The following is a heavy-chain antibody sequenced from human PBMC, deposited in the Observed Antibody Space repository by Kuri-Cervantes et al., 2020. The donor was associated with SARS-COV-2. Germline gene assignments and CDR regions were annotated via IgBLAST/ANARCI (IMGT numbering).Heavy chain of an antibody. CDR2: IYTSGST. Sequence: SETLSLTCTVSGGSISSGSYYWSWIRQPAGKGLEWIGYIYTSGSTNYNPSLKSRVTISVDTSKNQFSLKLSSVTAADTAVYYCARMYGSIAARPFDYWGQGTLVTDSS. V-gene: IGHV4-61*09. CDR3: ARMYGSIAARPFDY. D-gene: IGHD6-6*01. J-gene: IGHJ4*02. CDR1: GGSISSGSYY.